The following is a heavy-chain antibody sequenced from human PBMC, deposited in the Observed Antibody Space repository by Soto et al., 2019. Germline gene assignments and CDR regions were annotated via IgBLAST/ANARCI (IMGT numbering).Heavy chain of an antibody. CDR1: GGSFSGYY. V-gene: IGHV4-34*01. J-gene: IGHJ6*02. Sequence: TLSLTCAVYGGSFSGYYWSWIRQPPGKGLEWIGEINHSGSTNYNPSLKSRVTISVDTSKNQFSLKLSSVTAADTAVYYCARGTLQWLVTYYYYYGMDVWGQGTTVTVSS. CDR3: ARGTLQWLVTYYYYYGMDV. CDR2: INHSGST. D-gene: IGHD6-19*01.